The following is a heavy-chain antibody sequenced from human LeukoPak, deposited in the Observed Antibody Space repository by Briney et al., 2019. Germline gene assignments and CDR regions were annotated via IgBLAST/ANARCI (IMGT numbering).Heavy chain of an antibody. V-gene: IGHV1-18*01. D-gene: IGHD3-10*01. CDR1: GYTFTSYG. J-gene: IGHJ4*02. CDR3: ARGDYGSGSYYNV. Sequence: ASVKVSCKASGYTFTSYGISWVRQAPGQGLEWMGWISAYNGNTNYAQKLQGRVTMTTDTSTSTAHMELRSLRSGDTAVYYCARGDYGSGSYYNVWGQGTLVTVSS. CDR2: ISAYNGNT.